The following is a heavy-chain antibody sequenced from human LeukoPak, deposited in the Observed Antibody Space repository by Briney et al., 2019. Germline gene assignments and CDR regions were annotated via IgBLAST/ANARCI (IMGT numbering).Heavy chain of an antibody. J-gene: IGHJ6*03. CDR3: ARVPSIHYHYYMDV. CDR2: IYYSGST. CDR1: GGSISSSSYY. Sequence: SETLSLTCTVSGGSISSSSYYWGWIRQPPGKGLEWIGSIYYSGSTYYNPSLKSRVTISVDTSKNQFSLKLSSVTAADTAVYYCARVPSIHYHYYMDVWGKGTTVTISS. V-gene: IGHV4-39*07. D-gene: IGHD2/OR15-2a*01.